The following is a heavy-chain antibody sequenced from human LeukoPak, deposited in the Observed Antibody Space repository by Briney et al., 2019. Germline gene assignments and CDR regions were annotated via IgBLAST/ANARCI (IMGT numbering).Heavy chain of an antibody. CDR1: GGSISSGDYY. V-gene: IGHV4-30-4*01. J-gene: IGHJ4*02. CDR3: ASEGYCSSTSCPLDY. Sequence: PSQTLSLTCTVSGGSISSGDYYWSWIRQPPGMGLEWIGYIYYSGSTYYNPSLKSRVTISVDTSKNQFSLKLSSVTAADTAVYYCASEGYCSSTSCPLDYWGQGTLVTVSS. CDR2: IYYSGST. D-gene: IGHD2-2*01.